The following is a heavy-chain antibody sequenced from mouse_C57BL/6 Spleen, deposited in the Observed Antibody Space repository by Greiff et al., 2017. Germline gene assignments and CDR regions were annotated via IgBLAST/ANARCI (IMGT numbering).Heavy chain of an antibody. CDR2: ISSGGSYT. V-gene: IGHV5-6*02. J-gene: IGHJ2*01. D-gene: IGHD2-4*01. CDR1: GFTFSSYG. CDR3: ARQGGDYEFDY. Sequence: DVKLVESGGDLVKPGGSLKLSCAASGFTFSSYGMSWVRQTPDKRLEWVATISSGGSYTYYPDSVKGRFTISRDNAKNTLYLQMSSLKSEDTAMYYCARQGGDYEFDYWGQGTTLTVSS.